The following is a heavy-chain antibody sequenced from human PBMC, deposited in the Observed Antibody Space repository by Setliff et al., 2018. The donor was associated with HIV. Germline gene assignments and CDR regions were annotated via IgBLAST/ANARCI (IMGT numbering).Heavy chain of an antibody. CDR1: GFTFSSYN. D-gene: IGHD6-13*01. V-gene: IGHV3-7*01. CDR3: ARDVVAAAGTGTLNY. Sequence: PGGSLRLSCAASGFTFSSYNMNWVRQAPGKGLEWVANIKQDGSGKYYVDSVKGRFTISRDNAKNALYLQMNSLRAEDTAVYYCARDVVAAAGTGTLNYWGQGTLVTVSS. CDR2: IKQDGSGK. J-gene: IGHJ4*02.